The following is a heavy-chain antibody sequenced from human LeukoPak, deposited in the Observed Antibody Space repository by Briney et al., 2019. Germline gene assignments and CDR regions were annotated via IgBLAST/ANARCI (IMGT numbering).Heavy chain of an antibody. Sequence: KTSETLSLTCTVPGGSITSGGYYWSWIRQHPGKGLEWIGYIYYSVSTYYNPSLKSRVTISIDTSKKQFSLDLNSVTAADTAVYYCARGISYGFVYWGQGTLVTVSS. CDR1: GGSITSGGYY. D-gene: IGHD5-18*01. CDR2: IYYSVST. V-gene: IGHV4-31*03. J-gene: IGHJ4*02. CDR3: ARGISYGFVY.